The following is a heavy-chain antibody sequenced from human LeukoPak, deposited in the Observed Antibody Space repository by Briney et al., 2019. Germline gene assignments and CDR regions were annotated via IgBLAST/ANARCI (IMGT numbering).Heavy chain of an antibody. CDR2: IYYSGST. CDR1: GGSISSGDYY. J-gene: IGHJ2*01. V-gene: IGHV4-30-4*08. CDR3: ARVEPGPTWYFDL. Sequence: PSETLSLTCSVSGGSISSGDYYWSWVRQPPGKVREWIGYIYYSGSTYYNPSLKSRVTISVDTSKNQFSLKLSSVAAADTAVYYCARVEPGPTWYFDLWGRGTLVTVSS. D-gene: IGHD1-7*01.